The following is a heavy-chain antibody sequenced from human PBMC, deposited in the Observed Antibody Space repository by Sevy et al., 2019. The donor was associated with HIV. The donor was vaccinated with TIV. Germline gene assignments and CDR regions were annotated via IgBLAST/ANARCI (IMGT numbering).Heavy chain of an antibody. D-gene: IGHD6-13*01. CDR1: GFTFNIFA. CDR3: AREGSSSDAFDI. V-gene: IGHV3-30*07. Sequence: GGSLRLSCAASGFTFNIFAMQWVRQAPGKGLEWVSVISFDESNKQYADSVKGRFTISRDNAKNTLYLQMNSLRAEDTAVYYCAREGSSSDAFDIWGQGTMVTVSS. J-gene: IGHJ3*02. CDR2: ISFDESNK.